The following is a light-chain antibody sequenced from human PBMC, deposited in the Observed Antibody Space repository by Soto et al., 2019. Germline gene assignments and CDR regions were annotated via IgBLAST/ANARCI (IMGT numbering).Light chain of an antibody. V-gene: IGKV1-5*01. Sequence: DIHITLSPSTLPASVGDRVTITCRASQSISNWLAWYQQKPGKAPNLLIYDASSLQSGVPSRFSGSGSGTEFTLTISSLQPEDFAPYYCQHANCFPITFAQGARLEIK. CDR3: QHANCFPIT. CDR2: DAS. CDR1: QSISNW. J-gene: IGKJ5*01.